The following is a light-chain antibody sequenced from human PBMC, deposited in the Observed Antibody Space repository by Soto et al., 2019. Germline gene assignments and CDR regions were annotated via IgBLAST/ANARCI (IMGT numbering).Light chain of an antibody. CDR3: PHYSNWPRT. CDR2: GAS. J-gene: IGKJ1*01. V-gene: IGKV3-15*01. Sequence: EIVMTQSPATLSVSPGERATLSCRASQSVSSNLAWYQQKPGQAPRLLIYGASTRATGIPARFSGSGSGTEFNLTLRSLQSEDFAVYYRPHYSNWPRTFGQGTKVEIK. CDR1: QSVSSN.